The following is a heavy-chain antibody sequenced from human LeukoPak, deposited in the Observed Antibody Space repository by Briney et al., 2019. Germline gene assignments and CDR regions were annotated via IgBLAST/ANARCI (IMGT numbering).Heavy chain of an antibody. Sequence: SETLSLTCTVSGGSISSYYWSWIRQPPGKGLEWIGYIYYSGSTNYNPSLKSRVTISVDTSKNQFSLKLSSVTAADTAVYYCARTYRNWFDPWGQGTQVTVSS. J-gene: IGHJ5*02. CDR2: IYYSGST. D-gene: IGHD2-21*01. CDR3: ARTYRNWFDP. CDR1: GGSISSYY. V-gene: IGHV4-59*08.